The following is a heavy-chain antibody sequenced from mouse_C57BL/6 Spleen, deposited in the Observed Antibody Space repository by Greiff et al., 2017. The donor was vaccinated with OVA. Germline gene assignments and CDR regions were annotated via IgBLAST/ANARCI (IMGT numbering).Heavy chain of an antibody. V-gene: IGHV1-80*01. D-gene: IGHD1-1*01. Sequence: VKLMESGAELVKPGASVKISCKASGYAFSSYWMNWVKQRPGKGLEWIGQIYPGDGDTNYNGKFKGKATLTADKSSSTAYMQLSSLTSEDSAVYFCARGGGSSYGYFDVWGTGTTVTVSS. CDR2: IYPGDGDT. J-gene: IGHJ1*03. CDR1: GYAFSSYW. CDR3: ARGGGSSYGYFDV.